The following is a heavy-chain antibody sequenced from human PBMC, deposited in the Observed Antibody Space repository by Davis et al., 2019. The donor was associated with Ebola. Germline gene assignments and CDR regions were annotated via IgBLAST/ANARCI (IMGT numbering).Heavy chain of an antibody. CDR2: IRYDGSDK. CDR3: AKEVGNSGGYDY. Sequence: GESLKISCAASGFTFSSCGMHWVRQAPGKGLDWVAFIRYDGSDKFYVDSVKGRFSVSRDNFKNTLYLQMSSLRDDDTAVYYCAKEVGNSGGYDYWGQGTLVTVSS. D-gene: IGHD1-26*01. J-gene: IGHJ4*02. CDR1: GFTFSSCG. V-gene: IGHV3-30*02.